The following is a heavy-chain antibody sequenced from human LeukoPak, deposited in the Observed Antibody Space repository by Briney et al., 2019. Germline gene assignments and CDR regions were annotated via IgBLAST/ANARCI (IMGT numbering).Heavy chain of an antibody. CDR1: GGSISSGGYY. Sequence: SETLSPTCTVSGGSISSGGYYWSWIRQHPGKGLEWIGYIYYSGSTYYNPSLKSRVTISVDTSKNQFSLKLSSVTAADTAVYYCARGTMVRGVIISPFDYWGQGTLVTVSS. CDR2: IYYSGST. J-gene: IGHJ4*02. CDR3: ARGTMVRGVIISPFDY. D-gene: IGHD3-10*01. V-gene: IGHV4-31*03.